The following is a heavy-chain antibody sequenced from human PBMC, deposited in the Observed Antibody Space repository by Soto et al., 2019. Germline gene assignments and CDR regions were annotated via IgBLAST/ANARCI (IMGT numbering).Heavy chain of an antibody. CDR1: GFTFISYG. J-gene: IGHJ1*01. D-gene: IGHD3-10*01. CDR3: ARVTRFGQVPHDY. CDR2: IWYDGSNK. Sequence: AEGSLRLSCAASGFTFISYGMHGVRQAPGKGMEWVAVIWYDGSNKYYADSVKGRFTISRDNSKNTLYLQMNSLRAEDTAVYYCARVTRFGQVPHDYSAQGTLDIVSS. V-gene: IGHV3-33*01.